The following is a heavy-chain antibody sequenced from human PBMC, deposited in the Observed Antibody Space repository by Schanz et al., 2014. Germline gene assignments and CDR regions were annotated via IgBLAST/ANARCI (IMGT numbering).Heavy chain of an antibody. J-gene: IGHJ6*02. CDR2: ISNSGYTI. V-gene: IGHV3-11*01. CDR3: ARAPPPYSSSPYYWYYGMDV. D-gene: IGHD6-6*01. CDR1: GFTFSDHY. Sequence: VQLVESGGGLVQPGGSLRLSCAASGFTFSDHYMNWIRQAPGKGLEWVSYISNSGYTIYYADSVKGRFTISRDNAKNSLYLQMNSLRAEDPAVYYCARAPPPYSSSPYYWYYGMDVWGQGTTVTVSS.